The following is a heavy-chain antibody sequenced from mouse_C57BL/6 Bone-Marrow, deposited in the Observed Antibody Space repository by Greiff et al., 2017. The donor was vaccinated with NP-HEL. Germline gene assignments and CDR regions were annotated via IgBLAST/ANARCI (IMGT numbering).Heavy chain of an antibody. Sequence: VKLQESGPGLVAPSQSLSITCTVSGFSLTSYAISWVRQPPGKGLEWLGVIWTGGGTNYNSALKSRLSISKDNSKSQVFLKMNSLQTDDTARYYCARNYWVTTSWYFDVWGTGTTVTVSS. D-gene: IGHD2-2*01. CDR3: ARNYWVTTSWYFDV. J-gene: IGHJ1*03. CDR1: GFSLTSYA. V-gene: IGHV2-9-1*01. CDR2: IWTGGGT.